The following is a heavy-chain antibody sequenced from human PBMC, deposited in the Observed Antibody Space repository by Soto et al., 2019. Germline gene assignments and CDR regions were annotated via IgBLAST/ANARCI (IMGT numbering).Heavy chain of an antibody. CDR3: ARVGWFGEDYYYMDV. V-gene: IGHV4-4*02. J-gene: IGHJ6*03. CDR2: IYHSGST. Sequence: SETLSLTCAVSSGSISSSNWWSWVRQPPGKGLEWIGEIYHSGSTNYNPSLKSRVTISVDKSKNQFSLKLSSVTAADTAVYYCARVGWFGEDYYYMDVWGKGTTVTVSS. CDR1: SGSISSSNW. D-gene: IGHD3-10*01.